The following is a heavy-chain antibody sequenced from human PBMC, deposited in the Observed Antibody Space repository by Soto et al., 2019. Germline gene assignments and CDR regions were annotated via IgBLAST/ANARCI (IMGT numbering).Heavy chain of an antibody. D-gene: IGHD6-19*01. CDR1: GFSFDRYA. CDR2: ISYTGGST. CDR3: AKGEIWLGNIHLDV. Sequence: EAQLLECGGGLVQLGGSLSLSSAASGFSFDRYAMIWVRQAPGKGPEWVSSISYTGGSTSYADAVRGRFSTSSDNSKNTVYLQLNSLRAEDTVLYYCAKGEIWLGNIHLDVWRKGTTVTVSS. V-gene: IGHV3-23*01. J-gene: IGHJ6*04.